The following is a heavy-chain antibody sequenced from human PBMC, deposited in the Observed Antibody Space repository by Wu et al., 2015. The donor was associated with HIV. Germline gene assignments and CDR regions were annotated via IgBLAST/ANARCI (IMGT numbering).Heavy chain of an antibody. CDR1: GGTFSSYA. CDR3: TRDELFRVDDAFDM. CDR2: IVPLFDAP. V-gene: IGHV1-69*13. J-gene: IGHJ3*02. Sequence: QVQLVQSGAEVKKPGSSVRVSCKTSGGTFSSYAISWVRQAPGQGLEWMGRIVPLFDAPNYSQKFHDRLTITADGSTTTAYMELSNLKSEDTAVYYCTRDELFRVDDAFDMWGQGTLVTVSS. D-gene: IGHD3-10*01.